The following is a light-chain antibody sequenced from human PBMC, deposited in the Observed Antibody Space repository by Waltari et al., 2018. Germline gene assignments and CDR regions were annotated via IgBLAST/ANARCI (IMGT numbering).Light chain of an antibody. V-gene: IGKV3-15*01. CDR1: QSVSSN. Sequence: EIVMTQSLATLSVSLGERATFSCRASQSVSSNLAWYQQKPGQAPRLLIYGASTRATGIPARFSGSGSGTEFTLTISSLQSEDFAVYYCQQYNNWPHRTFGQGTKVEIK. CDR3: QQYNNWPHRT. CDR2: GAS. J-gene: IGKJ1*01.